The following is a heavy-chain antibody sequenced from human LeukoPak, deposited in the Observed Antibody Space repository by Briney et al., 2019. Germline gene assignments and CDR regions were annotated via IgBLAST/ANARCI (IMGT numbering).Heavy chain of an antibody. V-gene: IGHV3-23*01. CDR2: ISGSAAST. D-gene: IGHD5-18*01. CDR3: AKDTKRYGYTYGFFDC. Sequence: PGGSLRLFCAASGFTFSGYDMSWAPEAPGKGLEWVSAISGSAASTYFADSVKGRFTISRDNSKNTLYLQMNSLRAEDTAIYYCAKDTKRYGYTYGFFDCWGQGTPVTVSS. J-gene: IGHJ4*02. CDR1: GFTFSGYD.